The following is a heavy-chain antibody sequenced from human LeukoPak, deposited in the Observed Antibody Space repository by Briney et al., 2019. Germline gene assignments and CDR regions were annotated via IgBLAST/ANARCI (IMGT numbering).Heavy chain of an antibody. CDR3: ARDAWGFGRFDY. D-gene: IGHD7-27*01. CDR2: INPNSGGT. CDR1: GYTFTAYY. V-gene: IGHV1-2*02. J-gene: IGHJ4*02. Sequence: ASVKVSCQATGYTFTAYYIHWVRQAPGQGLEWMGWINPNSGGTNYAQNFQGRVTVTRDTSITTAYMELSRLRSDDPAVYFCARDAWGFGRFDYWGQGTLVTVSS.